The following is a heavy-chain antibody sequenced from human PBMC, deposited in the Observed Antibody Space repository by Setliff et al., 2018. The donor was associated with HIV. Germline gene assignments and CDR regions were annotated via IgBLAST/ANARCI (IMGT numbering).Heavy chain of an antibody. D-gene: IGHD3-3*01. V-gene: IGHV3-23*05. Sequence: PGGSLRLSCAASGFTFSSYAMSWVRQAPGKGLEWIGYIYTSGSINYNPSLKSRVTISVDTSKNQFSLKLQMNSLRAEDTAVYYCARDRGITIFGVVTYDAFDIWGQGTMVTVSS. J-gene: IGHJ3*02. CDR1: GFTFSSYA. CDR2: IYTSGSIN. CDR3: ARDRGITIFGVVTYDAFDI.